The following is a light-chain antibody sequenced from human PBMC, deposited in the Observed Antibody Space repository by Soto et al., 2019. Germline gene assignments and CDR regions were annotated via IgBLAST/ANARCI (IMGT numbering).Light chain of an antibody. V-gene: IGKV3-15*01. CDR2: GAS. CDR1: QTLYNN. Sequence: EIVMTQSPATLSVSPGERATLSCRASQTLYNNLAWYQQKLGQPPRLLIYGASARSTDIPARFSGSGSETDFTLTIRGLQTEDFAIYYCQQYSDWPLIFGGGTKVEIK. CDR3: QQYSDWPLI. J-gene: IGKJ4*01.